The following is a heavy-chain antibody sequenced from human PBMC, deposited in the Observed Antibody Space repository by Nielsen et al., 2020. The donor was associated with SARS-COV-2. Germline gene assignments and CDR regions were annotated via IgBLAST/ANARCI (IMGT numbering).Heavy chain of an antibody. CDR1: GGSISSSSYY. CDR3: ARGGYSGYDPYNWFDP. V-gene: IGHV4-39*07. Sequence: SETLSLTCTLSGGSISSSSYYWGWIRQPPGKGLEWIGSIYYSGSTYYNPSLKSRVTISVDTSKNQFSLKLSSVTAADTAVYYCARGGYSGYDPYNWFDPWGQGTLVTVSS. J-gene: IGHJ5*02. D-gene: IGHD5-12*01. CDR2: IYYSGST.